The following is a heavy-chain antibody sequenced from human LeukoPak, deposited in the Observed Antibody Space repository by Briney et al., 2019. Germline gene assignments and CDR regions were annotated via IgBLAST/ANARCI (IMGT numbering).Heavy chain of an antibody. CDR1: GYTFTSYD. D-gene: IGHD6-13*01. CDR2: MNPNSGNT. CDR3: ARGRGYSSSWDDAFDI. V-gene: IGHV1-8*01. Sequence: ASVKVSCKASGYTFTSYDINWVRQATGQGLEWMGWMNPNSGNTGYAQKFQGRVTMTRNTSISTAYMELSSLRSEDTAVYYCARGRGYSSSWDDAFDIWGQGTMVTVSS. J-gene: IGHJ3*02.